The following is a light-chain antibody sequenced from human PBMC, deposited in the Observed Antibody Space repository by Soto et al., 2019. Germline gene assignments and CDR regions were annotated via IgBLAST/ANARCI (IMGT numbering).Light chain of an antibody. V-gene: IGKV1-12*01. CDR3: QQANSFLPIT. Sequence: DIQMTQSPSSVSESVGDRVTITSRASKGISSWLAWYQQKQVKAHKLLIYAASRLQSGVPSRFSGIGSGTDFTLSRSSPQPEAFATYYCQQANSFLPITFGQGTRLEIK. J-gene: IGKJ5*01. CDR1: KGISSW. CDR2: AAS.